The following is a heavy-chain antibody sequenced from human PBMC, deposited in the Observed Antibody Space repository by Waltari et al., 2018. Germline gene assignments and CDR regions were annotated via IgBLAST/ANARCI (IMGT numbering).Heavy chain of an antibody. D-gene: IGHD1-1*01. CDR2: IFTSGST. Sequence: ELQVVESGGGLIQPGASLRLSCAASGFTVSSTYMAWVHQVPWKGPGWVSVIFTSGSTDHADSVKGRFTISRDNSENTVHLQMKNLTAEDTALYYCARATNWVLEAFDLWGQGTMVTVSP. CDR1: GFTVSSTY. CDR3: ARATNWVLEAFDL. V-gene: IGHV3-53*01. J-gene: IGHJ3*01.